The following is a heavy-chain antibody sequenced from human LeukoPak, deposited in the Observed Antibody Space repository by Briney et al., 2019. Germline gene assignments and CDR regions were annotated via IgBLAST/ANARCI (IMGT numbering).Heavy chain of an antibody. D-gene: IGHD3-10*01. Sequence: PSETLSLTCTVSGGSISSGDYYWSWIRQPPGKGLEWIGYIYYSGSTYYNPSLKSRVTISVDTSKNQFSLKLSSVTAADTAVYYCAREASPTLLWFGENWFDPWGQGTLVTVSS. CDR1: GGSISSGDYY. V-gene: IGHV4-30-4*01. CDR3: AREASPTLLWFGENWFDP. J-gene: IGHJ5*02. CDR2: IYYSGST.